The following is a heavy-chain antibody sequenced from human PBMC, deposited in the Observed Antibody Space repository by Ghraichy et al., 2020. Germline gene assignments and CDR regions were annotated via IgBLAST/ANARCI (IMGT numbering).Heavy chain of an antibody. CDR3: AREERSRSSYFLDY. D-gene: IGHD6-13*01. J-gene: IGHJ4*02. CDR1: GFDFNTYS. CDR2: VTYDGRNK. Sequence: LSLTCAASGFDFNTYSMHWVRQAPGKGLEWVAVVTYDGRNKYYADSVKGRFTISRDNSKETLYLQLTSLRLEDTAVYYCAREERSRSSYFLDYWGQGALVTVSS. V-gene: IGHV3-30*03.